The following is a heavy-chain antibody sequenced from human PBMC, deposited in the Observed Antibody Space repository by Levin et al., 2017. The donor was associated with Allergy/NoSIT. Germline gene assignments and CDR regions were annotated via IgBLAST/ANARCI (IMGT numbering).Heavy chain of an antibody. D-gene: IGHD3-9*01. CDR1: GYTFTSYG. Sequence: GESLKISCKASGYTFTSYGISWVRQAPGQGLEWMGWISAYNGNTNYAQKLQGRVTMTTDTSTSTAYMELRSLRSDDTAVYYCARTTSYSVRYFDWLAEFDYWGQGTLVTVSS. J-gene: IGHJ4*02. CDR3: ARTTSYSVRYFDWLAEFDY. CDR2: ISAYNGNT. V-gene: IGHV1-18*01.